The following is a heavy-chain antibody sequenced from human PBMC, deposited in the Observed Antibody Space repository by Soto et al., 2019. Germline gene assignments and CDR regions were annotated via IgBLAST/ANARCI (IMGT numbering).Heavy chain of an antibody. CDR2: INHSGST. V-gene: IGHV4-59*01. CDR1: GGSISSYY. J-gene: IGHJ6*02. CDR3: ARDLWGYCGTDCYPLDV. Sequence: SETLSLTCTVSGGSISSYYWSWIRQPPGKGLEWIGEINHSGSTNYNPSLKSRVTISVDTSKNQFSLKLSSVTAADTAVYYCARDLWGYCGTDCYPLDVWGQGTTVTVSS. D-gene: IGHD2-21*02.